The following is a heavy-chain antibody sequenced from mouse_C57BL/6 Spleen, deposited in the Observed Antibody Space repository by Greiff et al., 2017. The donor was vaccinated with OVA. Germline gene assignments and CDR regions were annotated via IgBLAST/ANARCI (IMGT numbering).Heavy chain of an antibody. D-gene: IGHD1-1*01. J-gene: IGHJ2*01. CDR2: ISSGGDYI. CDR3: TRVGTTVRFDY. Sequence: EVQGVESGAGLVKPGGSLKLSCAASGFTFSSYAMSWVRQTPEKRLEWVAYISSGGDYIYYADTVKGRFTISRDNARNTLYLQMSSLKSEDTAMYYCTRVGTTVRFDYWGQGTTLTVSS. CDR1: GFTFSSYA. V-gene: IGHV5-9-1*02.